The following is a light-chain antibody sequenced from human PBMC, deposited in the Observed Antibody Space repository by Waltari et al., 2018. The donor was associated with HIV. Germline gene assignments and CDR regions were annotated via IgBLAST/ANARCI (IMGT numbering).Light chain of an antibody. CDR1: SSNIGSNT. CDR3: SAWDDSLNGVV. V-gene: IGLV1-44*01. CDR2: STN. Sequence: QSVLTQPPSASGAPGQWVTISCSGSSSNIGSNTVNWYHHLPGTAPKLLIYSTNQRPSGVPDRFSGAKSGTSASLSITGLQSEVEADYYCSAWDDSLNGVVFGGGTKVTVL. J-gene: IGLJ2*01.